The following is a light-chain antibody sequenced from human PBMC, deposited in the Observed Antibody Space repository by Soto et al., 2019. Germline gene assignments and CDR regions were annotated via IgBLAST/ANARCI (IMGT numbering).Light chain of an antibody. V-gene: IGKV3-15*01. Sequence: EIVLTQSPATLSVSPGERATLSCRASQSVSSNLAWYQQKPGQAPRLLIYAASTRATGIAARFSGSGSGTEFTLTITSLQSEDFAVYYCQQYKNWPQYTFGQGTKLEIK. CDR2: AAS. J-gene: IGKJ2*01. CDR1: QSVSSN. CDR3: QQYKNWPQYT.